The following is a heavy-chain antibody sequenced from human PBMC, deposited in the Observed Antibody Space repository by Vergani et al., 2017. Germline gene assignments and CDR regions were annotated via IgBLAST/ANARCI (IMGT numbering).Heavy chain of an antibody. CDR2: ISYDGSNK. D-gene: IGHD6-19*01. J-gene: IGHJ4*02. CDR3: AKARIAVYYFDY. V-gene: IGHV3-30*18. Sequence: QVQLVESGGGVVQPGRSLRLSCAASGFTFSSYGMHWVRQAPGKGLEWVAVISYDGSNKYYADSVKGRFTISRDNSKNTLYLQMNSLRAEDTAVYYCAKARIAVYYFDYWGQGTLVTVSS. CDR1: GFTFSSYG.